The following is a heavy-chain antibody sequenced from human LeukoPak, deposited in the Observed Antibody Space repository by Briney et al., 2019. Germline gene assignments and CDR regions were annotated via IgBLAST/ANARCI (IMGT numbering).Heavy chain of an antibody. CDR3: ARLQSPRSYNLAYYYYMDV. CDR2: INHSGST. D-gene: IGHD1-26*01. V-gene: IGHV4-34*01. CDR1: GGSFSGYY. Sequence: SETLSLTCAVYGGSFSGYYWSWIRQPPGKGLEWIGEINHSGSTNYNPSLKSRVTISVDTSKNQFSLKLSSVTAADTAVYYCARLQSPRSYNLAYYYYMDVWGKGTTVTVSS. J-gene: IGHJ6*03.